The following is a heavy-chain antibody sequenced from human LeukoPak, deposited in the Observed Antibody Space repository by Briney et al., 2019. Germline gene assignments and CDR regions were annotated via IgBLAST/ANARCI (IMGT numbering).Heavy chain of an antibody. CDR2: IADDGRAK. V-gene: IGHV3-30*18. J-gene: IGHJ4*02. Sequence: GGSLRLSCVVSGFTFRNYGMHWVRQAPGKGLEWVAVIADDGRAKFYADSVKGRFTISRDNSKNPLYLQMNSLRAEDTAVYYCAKEATWGEWYFDYWGQGTLVTVSS. CDR3: AKEATWGEWYFDY. CDR1: GFTFRNYG. D-gene: IGHD3-10*01.